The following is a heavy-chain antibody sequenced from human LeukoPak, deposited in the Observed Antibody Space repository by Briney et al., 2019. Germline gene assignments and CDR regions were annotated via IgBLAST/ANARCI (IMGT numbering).Heavy chain of an antibody. D-gene: IGHD3-22*01. V-gene: IGHV3-9*01. CDR3: AKDIGPYDSSGYYYGHFDY. CDR2: ISWNSGSI. Sequence: GGSLRLSCAASGFTFTSYAMSWVRQAPGKGLEWVSGISWNSGSIGYADSVKGRFTISRDNAKNSLYLQMNSLRAEDTALYYCAKDIGPYDSSGYYYGHFDYWGQGTLVTVSS. J-gene: IGHJ4*02. CDR1: GFTFTSYA.